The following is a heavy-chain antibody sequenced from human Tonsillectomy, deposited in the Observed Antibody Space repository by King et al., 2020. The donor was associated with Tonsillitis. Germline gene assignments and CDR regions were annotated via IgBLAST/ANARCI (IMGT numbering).Heavy chain of an antibody. J-gene: IGHJ4*02. D-gene: IGHD4-23*01. V-gene: IGHV1-46*01. CDR3: AGGATVATPGDF. CDR2: INPRSGST. CDR1: GDTFTMYY. Sequence: QVQLVESGSEVKKPGASVKVSCKASGDTFTMYYIHWVRQAPGQGLEWMGIINPRSGSTSYAQNFQGRVTMTRDTSTSTVYMEVSSLRSEDTAVYYCAGGATVATPGDFWGQGPLATVSS.